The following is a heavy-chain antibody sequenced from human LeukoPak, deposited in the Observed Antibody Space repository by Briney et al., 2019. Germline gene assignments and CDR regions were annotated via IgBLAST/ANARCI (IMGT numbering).Heavy chain of an antibody. CDR2: IYYSGST. CDR3: ARVMYCGGDCYPGIFDY. V-gene: IGHV4-59*01. J-gene: IGHJ4*02. D-gene: IGHD2-21*01. CDR1: GGSISSYY. Sequence: SETLSLTCTVSGGSISSYYWSWIRQPPGKGLEWIGYIYYSGSTNYNPSLKSRVTISVDTSKNQFSLKLSSVTAADTAVYYCARVMYCGGDCYPGIFDYWGQGTLVTVSS.